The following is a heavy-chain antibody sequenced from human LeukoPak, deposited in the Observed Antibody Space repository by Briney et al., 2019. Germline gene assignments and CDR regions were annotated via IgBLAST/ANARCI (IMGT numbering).Heavy chain of an antibody. CDR1: GYSINSGYY. D-gene: IGHD3-22*01. Sequence: SETLSLTCVVSGYSINSGYYWGWIRQSPGKGLEWIATIFHSGSIYYNPSLKSRVTLSVDTSRNQFSLKLNSVTASDTAVYYCARMGVSYYYDSSTYFPVAFDVWGQGTVVTASS. J-gene: IGHJ3*01. V-gene: IGHV4-38-2*01. CDR3: ARMGVSYYYDSSTYFPVAFDV. CDR2: IFHSGSI.